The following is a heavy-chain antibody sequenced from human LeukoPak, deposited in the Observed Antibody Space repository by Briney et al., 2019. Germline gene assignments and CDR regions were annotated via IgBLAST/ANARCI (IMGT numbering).Heavy chain of an antibody. V-gene: IGHV4-34*01. CDR1: GGSFRGYY. D-gene: IGHD3-9*01. CDR3: ARGRNTILWDYGMDV. J-gene: IGHJ6*02. Sequence: SETLSLTCGVFGGSFRGYYCRWIRQPPGKGLEWIGEINHSGSTNYNPSLKSRVTISVDTSKNQFSLKLSSVTAADTAVYYCARGRNTILWDYGMDVWGQGTTVTVPS. CDR2: INHSGST.